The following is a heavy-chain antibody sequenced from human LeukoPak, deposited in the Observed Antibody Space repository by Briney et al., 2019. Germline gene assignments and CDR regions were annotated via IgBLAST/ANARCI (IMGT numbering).Heavy chain of an antibody. D-gene: IGHD6-19*01. CDR1: GVSISSHY. J-gene: IGHJ5*02. Sequence: SETLSLTCTVSGVSISSHYWSWLRQPPGKGLEWVGYIYYSGSTNYNPSLKSRVTISVDTSKNQFSLKLSSVTAADTAVYYCARGFSRSGWYSDGRGWFDPWGQGTLVTVSS. CDR2: IYYSGST. V-gene: IGHV4-59*11. CDR3: ARGFSRSGWYSDGRGWFDP.